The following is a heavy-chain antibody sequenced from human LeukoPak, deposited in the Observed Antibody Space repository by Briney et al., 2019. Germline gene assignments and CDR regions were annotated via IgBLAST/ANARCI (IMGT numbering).Heavy chain of an antibody. V-gene: IGHV4-59*01. CDR3: ARGHSYGYGWFDP. J-gene: IGHJ5*02. CDR2: IYYSGRT. CDR1: GGSISSYY. D-gene: IGHD5-18*01. Sequence: PSESLSLTCTVSGGSISSYYWSWIRQPPGKGLEWIGYIYYSGRTNYNPSLKSRVTISVDTSNNQFSLKLSSVTAADTAVYYCARGHSYGYGWFDPWGQGTLVTVSS.